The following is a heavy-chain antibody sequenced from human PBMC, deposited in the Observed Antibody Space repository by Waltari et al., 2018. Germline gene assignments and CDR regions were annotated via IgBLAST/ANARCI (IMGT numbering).Heavy chain of an antibody. V-gene: IGHV4-30-4*08. CDR3: ARAETYYDFWSGYYTRAYYMDV. J-gene: IGHJ6*03. D-gene: IGHD3-3*01. CDR1: GGSISSGDYY. Sequence: QVQLQESGPGLVKPSQTLSLTCTVSGGSISSGDYYWSWIRQPPGKGLEWIGYIYYSGSTYYNPSLKSRVTISVDTSKNQFSLKLSSVTAADTAVYYCARAETYYDFWSGYYTRAYYMDVWGKGTTVTISS. CDR2: IYYSGST.